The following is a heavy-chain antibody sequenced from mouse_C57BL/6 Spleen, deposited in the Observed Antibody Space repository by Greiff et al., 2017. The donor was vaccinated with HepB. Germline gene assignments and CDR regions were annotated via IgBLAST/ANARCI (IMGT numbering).Heavy chain of an antibody. V-gene: IGHV1-82*01. J-gene: IGHJ2*01. D-gene: IGHD1-1*01. CDR3: ARWGTTVVATPYFDY. CDR1: GYAFSSSW. CDR2: IYPGDGDT. Sequence: QVQLKQSGPELVKPGASVKISCKASGYAFSSSWMNWVKQRPGKGLEWIGRIYPGDGDTNYNGKFKGKATLTADKSSSTAYMQLSSLTSEDSAVYFCARWGTTVVATPYFDYWGQGTTLTVSS.